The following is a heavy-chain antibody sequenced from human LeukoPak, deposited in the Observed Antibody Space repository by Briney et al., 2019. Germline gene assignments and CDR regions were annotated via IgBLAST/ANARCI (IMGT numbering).Heavy chain of an antibody. D-gene: IGHD3-3*01. CDR2: IYYSGST. Sequence: SETLSLTCTVSGGSISSYYWSWIRQPPGKGLEWIGYIYYSGSTNYNPSLKSRVTISVDTSKNQFSLKLSSVTAADTAVYYCARAGNDHDYDFWSGYAYYYYMDVWGKGTTVTVSS. CDR1: GGSISSYY. CDR3: ARAGNDHDYDFWSGYAYYYYMDV. J-gene: IGHJ6*03. V-gene: IGHV4-59*01.